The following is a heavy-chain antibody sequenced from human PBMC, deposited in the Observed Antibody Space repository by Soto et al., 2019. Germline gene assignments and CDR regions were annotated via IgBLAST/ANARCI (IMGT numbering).Heavy chain of an antibody. J-gene: IGHJ5*02. CDR2: ISGYNANT. V-gene: IGHV1-18*01. Sequence: QIRLVQSGAEVKKPGASVKVSCKTSGYTFTSYGIGWVRQAPGQGLEWMGWISGYNANTNYAQKLQGIVTMTTDTSTSTAYLELRSLTSDDTAVYYCARDLRSSSWPNWFDPWGQGTLVTVSS. CDR1: GYTFTSYG. CDR3: ARDLRSSSWPNWFDP. D-gene: IGHD6-13*01.